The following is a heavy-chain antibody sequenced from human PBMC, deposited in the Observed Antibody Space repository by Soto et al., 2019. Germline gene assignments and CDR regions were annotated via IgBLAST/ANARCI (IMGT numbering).Heavy chain of an antibody. V-gene: IGHV3-30-3*01. CDR2: ISSDGSNK. D-gene: IGHD3-22*01. CDR1: GFPFSSYA. CDR3: AINTRDSSGYYSDY. Sequence: PGGSLRLSCAASGFPFSSYAMHWVRQAPGKGLEWVEVISSDGSNKYYADSVKGRFTVSRDNSKNTLYLQMNSLRAEDTAVYYCAINTRDSSGYYSDYWGLGTLVTVSS. J-gene: IGHJ4*02.